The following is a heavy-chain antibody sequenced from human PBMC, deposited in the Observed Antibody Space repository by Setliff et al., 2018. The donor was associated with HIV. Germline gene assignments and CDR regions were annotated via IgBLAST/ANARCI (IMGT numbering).Heavy chain of an antibody. CDR1: GGSISSSSYY. J-gene: IGHJ3*02. D-gene: IGHD3-10*01. CDR3: ARRGDMVRGSTFDI. Sequence: KPSETLSLTCTVSGGSISSSSYYWGWIRQPPGKGLEWIGSIYYSGSTYYKPSLKSRVTISVDTSNNQFSLRLSSVTAADTAVYYCARRGDMVRGSTFDIWSQGTMVTVS. V-gene: IGHV4-39*01. CDR2: IYYSGST.